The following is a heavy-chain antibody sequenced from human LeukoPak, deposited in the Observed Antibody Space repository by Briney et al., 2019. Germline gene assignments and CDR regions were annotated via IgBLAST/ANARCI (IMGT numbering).Heavy chain of an antibody. CDR1: GFTSSSYW. Sequence: GGSLRLSCAASGFTSSSYWMHWVRQAPGKGLVWVSRISGDGTARNYADSVKGRFTISRDDAKNTVDLQMNSLRGEDTAVYYCVRGRGSYGWFDPWGQGTLVTVSS. J-gene: IGHJ5*02. CDR2: ISGDGTAR. V-gene: IGHV3-74*01. CDR3: VRGRGSYGWFDP. D-gene: IGHD3-10*01.